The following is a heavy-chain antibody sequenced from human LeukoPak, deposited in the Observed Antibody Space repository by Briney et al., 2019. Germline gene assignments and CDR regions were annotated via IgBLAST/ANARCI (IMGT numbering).Heavy chain of an antibody. V-gene: IGHV3-48*03. CDR1: GFTFSSYE. CDR3: ARERTSLRITMVRGVIGYFDY. J-gene: IGHJ4*02. CDR2: ISSSGSTI. D-gene: IGHD3-10*01. Sequence: GGSLRLSCAASGFTFSSYEMNWVRQAPGKGLEWVPYISSSGSTIYYADSVKGRFTISRDNAKNSLYLQMNSLRAEDTAVYYCARERTSLRITMVRGVIGYFDYWGQGTLVTVSS.